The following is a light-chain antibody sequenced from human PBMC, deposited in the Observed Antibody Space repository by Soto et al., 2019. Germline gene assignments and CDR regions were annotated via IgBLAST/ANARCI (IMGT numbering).Light chain of an antibody. V-gene: IGKV1-9*01. CDR2: EES. CDR3: QQVKTYPRT. J-gene: IGKJ4*01. CDR1: QAVANN. Sequence: DIHLTQSPSFLSASVGDRVTITCRPSQAVANNMAWYQQTPGKTPKLLIYEESTLHSGVPSRFRGRKSGTQFTLTIDRLQTEDFATYYCQQVKTYPRTFGGGTKVDIK.